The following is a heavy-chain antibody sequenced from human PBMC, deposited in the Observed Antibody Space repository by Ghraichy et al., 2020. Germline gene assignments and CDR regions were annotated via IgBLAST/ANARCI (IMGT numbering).Heavy chain of an antibody. D-gene: IGHD6-19*01. CDR1: GFSLTTSLEA. CDR3: AHKSPQWFHH. CDR2: IYWNDNK. Sequence: SGPTLVKPTQTLTLTCTFSGFSLTTSLEAVGWIRQPPGKALECIALIYWNDNKVYSPFLKSRLTITKDTSKSQVVLTMTNMDPVDTATYYCAHKSPQWFHHWAQGTPVTVSS. J-gene: IGHJ1*01. V-gene: IGHV2-5*01.